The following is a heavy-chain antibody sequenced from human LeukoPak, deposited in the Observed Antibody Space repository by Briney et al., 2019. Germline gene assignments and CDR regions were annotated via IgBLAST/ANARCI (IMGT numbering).Heavy chain of an antibody. CDR1: GFTFSSYS. CDR3: ARERYSGSYYVPRNDY. J-gene: IGHJ4*02. CDR2: ISSSSSYI. V-gene: IGHV3-21*01. D-gene: IGHD1-26*01. Sequence: GGSLRPSCAASGFTFSSYSMNWVRQAPGKGLEWVPSISSSSSYIYYADSVKGRFTISRDNAKNSLYLQMNSLRAEDTAVYYCARERYSGSYYVPRNDYWGQGTLVAVSS.